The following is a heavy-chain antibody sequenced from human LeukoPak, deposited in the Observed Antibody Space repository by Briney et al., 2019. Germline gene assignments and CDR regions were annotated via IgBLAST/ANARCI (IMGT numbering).Heavy chain of an antibody. CDR3: ARSSGWTNWFDP. V-gene: IGHV4-59*01. CDR1: GGSINYYY. Sequence: SETLSLTCTVSGGSINYYYWMWIRQPPGKGLEWIGYIYYSGSTNYNPSLKSRVTISVDTSKNQFSLKLSSVTAADTAVYYCARSSGWTNWFDPWGQGTLVTVSS. J-gene: IGHJ5*02. D-gene: IGHD6-19*01. CDR2: IYYSGST.